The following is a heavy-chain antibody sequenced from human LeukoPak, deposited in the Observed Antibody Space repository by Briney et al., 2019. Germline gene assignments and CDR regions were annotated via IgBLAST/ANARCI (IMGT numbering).Heavy chain of an antibody. D-gene: IGHD3-10*01. CDR1: GFTVSSNY. J-gene: IGHJ4*02. CDR3: ARAHRDYYGSGSYHVDY. V-gene: IGHV3-53*01. CDR2: IYSGGST. Sequence: PGGSLRLSCAASGFTVSSNYMSWVRQAPGKGLEWVSVIYSGGSTYYADSVKGRFTISRDNSKNTLYLQMNSLRAEDTAVYYCARAHRDYYGSGSYHVDYWGQGTLVTVSS.